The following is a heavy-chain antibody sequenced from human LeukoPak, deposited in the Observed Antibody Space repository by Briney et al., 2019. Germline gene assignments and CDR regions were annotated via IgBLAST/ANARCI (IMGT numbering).Heavy chain of an antibody. CDR1: GYNFTSYG. V-gene: IGHV1-18*01. J-gene: IGHJ4*02. CDR2: ISAYNGNT. CDR3: ARVSHRRWVASSFDY. D-gene: IGHD6-19*01. Sequence: ASVKVSCKASGYNFTSYGISWVRQAPGQGLEWIGWISAYNGNTNYAQKLQGRVTMTRDMSTSTVYMELSSLRSEDTAVYYCARVSHRRWVASSFDYWGQGTLVTVSS.